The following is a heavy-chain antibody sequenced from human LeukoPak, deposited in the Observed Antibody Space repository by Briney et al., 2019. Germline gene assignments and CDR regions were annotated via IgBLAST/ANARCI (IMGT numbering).Heavy chain of an antibody. CDR2: IYYSGST. D-gene: IGHD2-2*01. Sequence: SETLSLTCTVSGGSISSSSYCWGWIRQPPGKGLEWIGSIYYSGSTYYNPSLKSRVTISVDTSKNQFSLKLSSVTAADTAVYYCASLYCSSTSCYAYYYYYMDVWGKGTTVTVSS. CDR3: ASLYCSSTSCYAYYYYYMDV. V-gene: IGHV4-39*07. CDR1: GGSISSSSYC. J-gene: IGHJ6*03.